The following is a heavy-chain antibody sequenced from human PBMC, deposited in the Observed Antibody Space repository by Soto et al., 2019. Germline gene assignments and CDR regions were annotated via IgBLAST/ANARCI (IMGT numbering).Heavy chain of an antibody. CDR2: IMPIIGTA. CDR1: GGTFSSHV. D-gene: IGHD3-10*01. CDR3: ARDLEFRDGNISHLDY. V-gene: IGHV1-69*01. Sequence: QVQLVQSRAEVKKPGSSVKVSCKASGGTFSSHVFNWVRQAPGQGLEWMGGIMPIIGTANYAQKFQGRVTITADESTSTAYMELSSLRSEDTAVYYCARDLEFRDGNISHLDYWGQGTLVTVSS. J-gene: IGHJ4*02.